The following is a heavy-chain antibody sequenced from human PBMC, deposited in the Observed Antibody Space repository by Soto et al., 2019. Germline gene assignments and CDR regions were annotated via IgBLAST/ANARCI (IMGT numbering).Heavy chain of an antibody. Sequence: SETLSLTCTVSGGSISSGGYYWSWIRQHPGKGLEWIGYIYYSGSTYYNPSLKSRVTISVDTSKNQFSLKLSSVTAADTAVYYCARRRLSSSNYYYYGMDVWGQGTTVTVSS. CDR3: ARRRLSSSNYYYYGMDV. V-gene: IGHV4-31*03. CDR2: IYYSGST. CDR1: GGSISSGGYY. J-gene: IGHJ6*02. D-gene: IGHD6-6*01.